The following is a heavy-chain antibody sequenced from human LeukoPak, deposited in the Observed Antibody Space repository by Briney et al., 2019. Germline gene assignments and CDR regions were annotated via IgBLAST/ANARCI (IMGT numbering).Heavy chain of an antibody. CDR2: IYYSGST. J-gene: IGHJ5*02. CDR3: ARVTNWFDP. CDR1: GGSISSYY. Sequence: TPSETLSLTCTVSGGSISSYYWSWIRQPPGKGLEWIGYIYYSGSTNYNPSLKSRVAISVDTSKNQFSLKLSSVTAADTAVYYCARVTNWFDPWGQGTLVTVSS. V-gene: IGHV4-59*01.